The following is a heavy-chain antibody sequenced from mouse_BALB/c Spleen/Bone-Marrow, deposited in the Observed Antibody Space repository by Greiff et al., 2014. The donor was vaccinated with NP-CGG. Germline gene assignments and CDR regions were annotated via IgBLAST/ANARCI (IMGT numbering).Heavy chain of an antibody. Sequence: EVQLVESGGGLVQPGGSLRLSCTTSGFTSTDYYMSWVRQPPGKALEWLAFIRNKAYGYTTEYSASVRGRFTISRDNSQSILYLQMNTLRAEDSATYYCARFPMDYWGQGTPVTVSS. CDR3: ARFPMDY. CDR2: IRNKAYGYTT. J-gene: IGHJ4*01. CDR1: GFTSTDYY. V-gene: IGHV7-3*02.